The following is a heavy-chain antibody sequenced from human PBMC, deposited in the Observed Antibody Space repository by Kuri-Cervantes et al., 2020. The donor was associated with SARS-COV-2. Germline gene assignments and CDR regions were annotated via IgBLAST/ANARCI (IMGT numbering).Heavy chain of an antibody. CDR1: GFTFSSYW. J-gene: IGHJ5*02. CDR2: INSDGSST. D-gene: IGHD2-8*01. CDR3: ARDVRCTNGVCYPRSWFDP. V-gene: IGHV3-74*01. Sequence: GESLKISCAASGFTFSSYWMHWVRQAPGKGLVWVSRINSDGSSTSYADSVKGRFTISRDNAKNTLYLQMNSLRAEDTALYHCARDVRCTNGVCYPRSWFDPWGQGTLVTVSS.